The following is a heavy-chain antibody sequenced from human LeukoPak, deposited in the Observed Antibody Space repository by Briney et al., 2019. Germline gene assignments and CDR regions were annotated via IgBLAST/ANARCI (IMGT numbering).Heavy chain of an antibody. V-gene: IGHV3-21*01. J-gene: IGHJ4*02. CDR1: GFTFSSYS. D-gene: IGHD3-3*01. CDR3: ARVATFGVVIGFDY. Sequence: PGGSLRLSCAASGFTFSSYSMNWVRQAPGKGLEWVSSISSSSSYIYYADSVKGRFTISRDNAKNSLYLQVNSLRAEDTAVYYCARVATFGVVIGFDYWGQGTLVTVSS. CDR2: ISSSSSYI.